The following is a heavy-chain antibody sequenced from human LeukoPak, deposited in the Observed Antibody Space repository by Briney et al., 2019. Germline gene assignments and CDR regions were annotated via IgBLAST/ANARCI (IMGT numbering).Heavy chain of an antibody. CDR3: ARLPGRSHYYYYMDV. CDR1: GYSFTSYW. D-gene: IGHD1-1*01. Sequence: GESLKISCEGSGYSFTSYWIGWVRQMPGKGLEWMGIIYPGDSDTRYSPSFQGQVTISADKSISTAYLQWSSLKASDTAMYYCARLPGRSHYYYYMDVWGRGTTVTVSS. CDR2: IYPGDSDT. J-gene: IGHJ6*03. V-gene: IGHV5-51*01.